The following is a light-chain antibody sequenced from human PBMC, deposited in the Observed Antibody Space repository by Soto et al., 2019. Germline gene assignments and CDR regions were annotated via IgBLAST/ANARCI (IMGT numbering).Light chain of an antibody. CDR1: QGISNF. CDR2: AAS. V-gene: IGKV1-9*01. CDR3: QQVKTYPWT. Sequence: DIQLTQSPSFLSASVGDRVTIPCRASQGISNFLAWYQQKPGKAPKLLIYAASTLQSGVPSRFSGSGSATEFTLTISRLQPEDVATYYCQQVKTYPWTFGRGTKVEIK. J-gene: IGKJ1*01.